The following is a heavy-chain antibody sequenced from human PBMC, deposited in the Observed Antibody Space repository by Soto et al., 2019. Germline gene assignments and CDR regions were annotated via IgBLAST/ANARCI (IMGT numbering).Heavy chain of an antibody. CDR1: EVTFNGYG. J-gene: IGHJ4*02. V-gene: IGHV3-33*01. D-gene: IGHD3-10*01. Sequence: QLQLLESGGGVVRPGGSLRLSCAASEVTFNGYGIHWVRQAPGKGLEWLALIWYDGSNTLYADSVKGRFTISRDNSKNTLYLQMNSLRVEDTAMYYCARAGVFYGPGTAGPFGYWGQGTMVSVSS. CDR2: IWYDGSNT. CDR3: ARAGVFYGPGTAGPFGY.